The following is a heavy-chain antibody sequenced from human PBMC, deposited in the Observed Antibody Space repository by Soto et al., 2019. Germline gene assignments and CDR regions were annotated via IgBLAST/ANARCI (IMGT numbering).Heavy chain of an antibody. CDR2: IYYSGST. V-gene: IGHV4-59*01. CDR1: GGSISNYY. CDR3: ARDAAPYHDILTGHHADRRSLNEQKRDRGVSNWFDP. D-gene: IGHD3-9*01. Sequence: SETLSLTCTVSGGSISNYYWSWIRQPPGRGLEWIGYIYYSGSTDYNPSLKSRVAISVDTSKNQLSLKLISVTAADTAVYFCARDAAPYHDILTGHHADRRSLNEQKRDRGVSNWFDPWGQGILVTVSS. J-gene: IGHJ5*02.